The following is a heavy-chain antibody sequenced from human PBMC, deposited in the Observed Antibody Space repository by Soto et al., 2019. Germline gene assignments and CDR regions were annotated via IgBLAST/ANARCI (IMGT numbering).Heavy chain of an antibody. J-gene: IGHJ4*02. Sequence: GSLRLSCAASGFTFSSYAMSWVRQSPGKGLEWVSAISGSGGSTYYADSVKGRFTISRDNSKNTLYLQMNSLRAEDTAVYYCAKLGGLGYCSGGSCFIDYWGQGTLVTVSS. CDR1: GFTFSSYA. CDR3: AKLGGLGYCSGGSCFIDY. D-gene: IGHD2-15*01. CDR2: ISGSGGST. V-gene: IGHV3-23*01.